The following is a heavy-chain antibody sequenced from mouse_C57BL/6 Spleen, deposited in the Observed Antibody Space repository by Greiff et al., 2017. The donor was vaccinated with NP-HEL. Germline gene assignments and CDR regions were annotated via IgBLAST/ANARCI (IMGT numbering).Heavy chain of an antibody. J-gene: IGHJ2*01. D-gene: IGHD5-1-1*01. Sequence: QVQLQQPGAELVMPGASVKLSCKASGYTFTSYWMHWVKQRPGQGLEWIGEIDPSDSYTNYNQKFKGKSTLTVDKSSSTAYMQLSSLTSEDSAVYYCARGDTPYYCDYWGQGTTLTVSS. CDR1: GYTFTSYW. CDR3: ARGDTPYYCDY. V-gene: IGHV1-69*01. CDR2: IDPSDSYT.